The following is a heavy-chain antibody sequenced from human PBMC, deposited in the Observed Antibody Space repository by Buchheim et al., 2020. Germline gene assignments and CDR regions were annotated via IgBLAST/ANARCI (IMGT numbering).Heavy chain of an antibody. CDR1: GGSISSSAYY. Sequence: QLQLQESGPGLVKPSETLSLTCTVSGGSISSSAYYWGWIRQPPGKGLEWIGSIYYSGSTYYNPSLKSRVTISVDTSKNQFSLKLSSVTAADTAVFYCARLTMGNWFDPWGQGTL. D-gene: IGHD3-10*01. J-gene: IGHJ5*02. CDR3: ARLTMGNWFDP. V-gene: IGHV4-39*01. CDR2: IYYSGST.